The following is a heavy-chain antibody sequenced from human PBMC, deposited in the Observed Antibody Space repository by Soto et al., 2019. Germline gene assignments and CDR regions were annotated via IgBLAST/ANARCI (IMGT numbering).Heavy chain of an antibody. Sequence: PGGSLRLSCAASGFIFKSYGMNWVRQAPGKGLEWISYISGSGDRTYYAQSVQGRFTISRDNSKNTLSVQMSSLRAEDTAVYFCAKGVNDYSTYYFNYWGQGILVTVSS. CDR3: AKGVNDYSTYYFNY. CDR1: GFIFKSYG. V-gene: IGHV3-23*01. J-gene: IGHJ4*01. CDR2: ISGSGDRT. D-gene: IGHD4-4*01.